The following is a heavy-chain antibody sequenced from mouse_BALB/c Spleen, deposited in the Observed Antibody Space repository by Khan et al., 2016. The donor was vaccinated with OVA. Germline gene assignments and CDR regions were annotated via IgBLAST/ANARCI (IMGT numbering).Heavy chain of an antibody. CDR2: VSTGGSYT. CDR3: TRLAYYYDSEGFAY. J-gene: IGHJ3*01. V-gene: IGHV5-6*01. D-gene: IGHD1-1*01. CDR1: GFTFSTYG. Sequence: EVELVESGGDLVKPGGSLNLSCAASGFTFSTYGMSWVRQTPDKRLEWVATVSTGGSYTYYPDSVKGRFTISRANAKNTLYLQMSGLKSEDTAMFYCTRLAYYYDSEGFAYWGEGTLVTVAA.